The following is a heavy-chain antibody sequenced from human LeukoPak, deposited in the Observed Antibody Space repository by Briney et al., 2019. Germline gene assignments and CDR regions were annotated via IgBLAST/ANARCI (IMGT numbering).Heavy chain of an antibody. CDR1: GGTFSSYA. D-gene: IGHD2-21*02. V-gene: IGHV1-69*01. Sequence: GSSVKLSCKAAGGTFSSYAISWVRQAPGQGLEWMGGIIPIFGTANYAQKFQGRVTITADESTSTAYMELSSLRSEDTAVYYCARLAYCGGDCYSDFDYWGQGTLVTVSS. J-gene: IGHJ4*02. CDR3: ARLAYCGGDCYSDFDY. CDR2: IIPIFGTA.